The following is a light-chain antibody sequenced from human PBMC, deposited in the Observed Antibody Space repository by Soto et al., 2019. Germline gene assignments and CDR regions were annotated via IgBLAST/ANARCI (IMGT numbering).Light chain of an antibody. J-gene: IGLJ2*01. V-gene: IGLV2-14*03. Sequence: QSALTQPASVSGSPGQSITISCTGTSSDVGGYTYVSWYQQHPGKVPQLMIYDVSKRPSGVSNRFSGSKSGNTASLTISGLQAEDEADYYCTSFTTTSTVVFGVGTKLTVL. CDR3: TSFTTTSTVV. CDR1: SSDVGGYTY. CDR2: DVS.